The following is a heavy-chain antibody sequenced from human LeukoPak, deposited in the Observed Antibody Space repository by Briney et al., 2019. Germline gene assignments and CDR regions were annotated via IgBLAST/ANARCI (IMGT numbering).Heavy chain of an antibody. D-gene: IGHD4-17*01. CDR2: INSRSSHI. CDR1: GFTFSAYS. J-gene: IGHJ1*01. Sequence: GGSLRLSCMASGFTFSAYSMNWVRQAPGKGLEWVSSINSRSSHIYYADSVKGRFTIFRDSAQNSLYLQMNSLRADDTAVYYCARDFTTVTTAYLHHWGQGALATVSS. V-gene: IGHV3-21*01. CDR3: ARDFTTVTTAYLHH.